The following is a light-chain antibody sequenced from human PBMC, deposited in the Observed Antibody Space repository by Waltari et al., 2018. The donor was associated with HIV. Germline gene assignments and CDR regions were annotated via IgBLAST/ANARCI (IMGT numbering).Light chain of an antibody. CDR2: GAS. Sequence: EIVLTQSPGTLSLSPGESATLSCRARQSVSSNYLAWYQHKPGQAPRLLIYGASSRATGSPDRFSGSGSGTDFTLTISRLEPEDFAVYYCQQYGGSPYTFGQGTKLEIK. CDR3: QQYGGSPYT. CDR1: QSVSSNY. J-gene: IGKJ2*01. V-gene: IGKV3-20*01.